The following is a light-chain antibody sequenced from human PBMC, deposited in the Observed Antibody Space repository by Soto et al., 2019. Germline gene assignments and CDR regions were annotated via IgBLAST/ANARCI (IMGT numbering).Light chain of an antibody. CDR3: QHYDDWPRT. CDR2: GAS. J-gene: IGKJ1*01. Sequence: EIVMTQSPATLSVSPGERATLSCRASQSVRGNLAWYQQKPGQSPRLLIFGASTSATGVPDRFSGSGSGAEFNLTISSLQSEDFAIYYCQHYDDWPRTFGLGTKVEVK. CDR1: QSVRGN. V-gene: IGKV3-15*01.